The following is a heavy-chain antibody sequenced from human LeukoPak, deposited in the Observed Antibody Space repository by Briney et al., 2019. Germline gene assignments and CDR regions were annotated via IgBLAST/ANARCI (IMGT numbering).Heavy chain of an antibody. CDR2: INHSGST. D-gene: IGHD2-2*01. J-gene: IGHJ4*02. CDR3: ARYCSSTSCPDILTGGFDY. Sequence: SETLSPTCAVYGGSFSGYYWSWIRQPPGKGLEWIGEINHSGSTNYNPSLKSRVTISVDTSKNQFSLKPSSVTAADTAVYYCARYCSSTSCPDILTGGFDYWGQGTLVTVSS. V-gene: IGHV4-34*01. CDR1: GGSFSGYY.